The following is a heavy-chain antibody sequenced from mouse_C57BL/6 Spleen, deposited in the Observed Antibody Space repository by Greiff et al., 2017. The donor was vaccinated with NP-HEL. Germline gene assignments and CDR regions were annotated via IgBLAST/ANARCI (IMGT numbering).Heavy chain of an antibody. CDR1: GFTFTDYY. CDR3: ARSIGAMDY. D-gene: IGHD3-1*01. J-gene: IGHJ4*01. Sequence: EVQRVESGGGLVQPGGSLSLSCAASGFTFTDYYMSWVRQPPGKALEWLGFIRNKANGYTTEYSASVKGRFTISRDNSQSILYLQMNGLRAEDSATYYCARSIGAMDYWGQGTSVTVSS. CDR2: IRNKANGYTT. V-gene: IGHV7-3*01.